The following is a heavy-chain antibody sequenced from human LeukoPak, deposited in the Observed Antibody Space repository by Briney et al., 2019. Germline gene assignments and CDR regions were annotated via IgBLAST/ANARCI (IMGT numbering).Heavy chain of an antibody. J-gene: IGHJ4*02. CDR1: GGTFSSYA. D-gene: IGHD6-13*01. Sequence: ASVKVSCKASGGTFSSYAISWVRQAPGQGLEWMGRIIPILGIANYAQKFQGRVTITADKSTSTAYMELSSLRSDDTAVYYCARVVTETYSSSFDYWGQGTLVTVSS. CDR2: IIPILGIA. CDR3: ARVVTETYSSSFDY. V-gene: IGHV1-69*04.